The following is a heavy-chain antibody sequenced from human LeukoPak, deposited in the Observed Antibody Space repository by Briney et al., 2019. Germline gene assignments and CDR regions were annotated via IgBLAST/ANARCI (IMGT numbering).Heavy chain of an antibody. D-gene: IGHD6-19*01. Sequence: PSETLSLTCTVSGGSISSGGYYWSWIRQPPGKGLEWIGYIYHSGSTYYNPSLKSRVTISVDRSKNQFSLKLSSVTAADTAVYYCARANRAVAGPYYYYYMDVWGRGTTVTVSS. J-gene: IGHJ6*03. CDR1: GGSISSGGYY. CDR2: IYHSGST. CDR3: ARANRAVAGPYYYYYMDV. V-gene: IGHV4-30-2*01.